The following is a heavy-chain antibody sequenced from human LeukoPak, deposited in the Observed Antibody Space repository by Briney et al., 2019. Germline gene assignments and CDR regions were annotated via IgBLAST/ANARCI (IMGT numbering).Heavy chain of an antibody. CDR3: ARRKFGYDDAFDI. CDR2: MNPNSGNT. D-gene: IGHD5-12*01. Sequence: ASVKVSCKASGYTFTSYDINWVRQATGQGLEWMGWMNPNSGNTGYAQKFQGRVTMTRNTSISTAYMEPSSLRSEDTAVYYCARRKFGYDDAFDIWGQGTMVTVSS. CDR1: GYTFTSYD. J-gene: IGHJ3*02. V-gene: IGHV1-8*01.